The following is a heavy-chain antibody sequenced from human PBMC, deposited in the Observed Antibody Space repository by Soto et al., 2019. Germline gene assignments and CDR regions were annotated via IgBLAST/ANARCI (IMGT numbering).Heavy chain of an antibody. CDR2: IYYSGST. D-gene: IGHD3-3*01. V-gene: IGHV4-39*02. Sequence: PSETLSLTCTVSGGSISSSSYYWGWIRQPPGKGLEWIGSIYYSGSTYYNPSLKSRVTISVDTSKNQFSLKLSSVTAADTAEYYCARDRHVFLGGYSPNTAEVDVSGQWTTVTVSS. J-gene: IGHJ6*02. CDR3: ARDRHVFLGGYSPNTAEVDV. CDR1: GGSISSSSYY.